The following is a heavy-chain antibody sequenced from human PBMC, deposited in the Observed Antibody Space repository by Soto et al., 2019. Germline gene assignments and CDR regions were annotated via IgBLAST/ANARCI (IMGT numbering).Heavy chain of an antibody. V-gene: IGHV2-5*02. CDR2: IYWDGDR. J-gene: IGHJ6*02. CDR3: VHSRCGGDCLQSYSSHYYYAMDI. Sequence: QITLKESGPTLVKPTQTLTLTCTFSGFSLNTGGMGVGWIRQPPGKALEWLALIYWDGDRRYNPSLMSRLPTAKHTSKNQVVLTITNMVPVDTATYYCVHSRCGGDCLQSYSSHYYYAMDIWGQGATVTVSS. D-gene: IGHD2-21*02. CDR1: GFSLNTGGMG.